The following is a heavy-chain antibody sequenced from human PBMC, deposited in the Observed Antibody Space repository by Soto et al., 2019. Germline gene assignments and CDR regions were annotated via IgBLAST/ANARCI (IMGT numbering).Heavy chain of an antibody. CDR1: GVTCVSHS. CDR3: ARDIDADYDFWSGPDYYGMDV. D-gene: IGHD3-3*01. J-gene: IGHJ6*02. V-gene: IGHV3-21*01. CDR2: ISSSSSYI. Sequence: VGLKRHSYTAAGVTCVSHSGNWVRQAPGKGLEWVSSISSSSSYIYYADSVKGRFTISRDNAKNSLYLQMNSLRAEDTAVYYCARDIDADYDFWSGPDYYGMDVWGQGTTVTVSS.